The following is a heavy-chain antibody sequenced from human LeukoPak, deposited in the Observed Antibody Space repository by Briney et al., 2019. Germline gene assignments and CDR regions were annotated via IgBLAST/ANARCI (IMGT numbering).Heavy chain of an antibody. Sequence: GGSLRLSCAASGFTFSSYSMNWVRQAPGKGLEWVSYISSSGSTIYYADSVKGRFTISRDNAKNSLYLQMNSLRAEDTAVYYCAKDYYDSSGPPGWFDPWGQGTLVTVSS. D-gene: IGHD3-22*01. J-gene: IGHJ5*02. CDR3: AKDYYDSSGPPGWFDP. CDR1: GFTFSSYS. V-gene: IGHV3-48*04. CDR2: ISSSGSTI.